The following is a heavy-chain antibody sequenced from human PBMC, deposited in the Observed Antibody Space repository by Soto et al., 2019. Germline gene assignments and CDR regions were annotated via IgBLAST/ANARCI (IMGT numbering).Heavy chain of an antibody. V-gene: IGHV4-34*01. CDR2: INHSGST. Sequence: QVQLQQWGAGLLKPSETLSLTCAVYGGSFSGYYWSWIRQPPGKGLEWIGEINHSGSTNYNPSLKSRVTISVDTSKNQFSLKLSSVTAADTAVYYCARMITVTTRYFDYWGQGTLVTVSS. J-gene: IGHJ4*02. CDR1: GGSFSGYY. CDR3: ARMITVTTRYFDY. D-gene: IGHD4-4*01.